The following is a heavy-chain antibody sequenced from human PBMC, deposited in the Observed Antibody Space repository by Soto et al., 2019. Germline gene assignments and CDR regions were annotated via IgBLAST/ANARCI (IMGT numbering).Heavy chain of an antibody. J-gene: IGHJ4*02. CDR3: ARSSSSGGPTFDF. Sequence: GESLKISCKGSGYSFSTYWIGWVRQMPGRGLEWMGIIYPADSATRYSPSFQGQVTISADKSITTAYLQWSSLQASDTAMYYCARSSSSGGPTFDFWAQGTLVTVSS. CDR1: GYSFSTYW. CDR2: IYPADSAT. V-gene: IGHV5-51*01. D-gene: IGHD2-15*01.